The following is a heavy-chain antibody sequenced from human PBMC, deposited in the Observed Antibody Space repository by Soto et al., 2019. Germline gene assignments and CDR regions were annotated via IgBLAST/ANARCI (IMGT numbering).Heavy chain of an antibody. J-gene: IGHJ6*02. CDR2: IVVGSGNT. CDR1: GLTFASSA. V-gene: IGHV1-58*02. Sequence: VKVSCKASGLTFASSAMQWARQVRGQRLEWIGWIVVGSGNTNYAQKFQERVTITRDMSTSTAYMELSSLRSEDTAVYYCAAPTDYDILTRGMDVWGQGTTVTVSS. D-gene: IGHD3-9*01. CDR3: AAPTDYDILTRGMDV.